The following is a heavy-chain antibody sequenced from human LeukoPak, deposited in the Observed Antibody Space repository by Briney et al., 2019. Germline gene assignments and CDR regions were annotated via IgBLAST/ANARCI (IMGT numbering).Heavy chain of an antibody. CDR1: GYSISSGYY. CDR3: ARFLLGYCSGGSCNSPDY. D-gene: IGHD2-15*01. V-gene: IGHV4-38-2*02. Sequence: KSSETLSLTCTVSGYSISSGYYWGWIRQPPGKGLEWIGSIYHSGSTYYNPSLKSRVTISVDTSKNQFSLKLSSVTAADTAVYYCARFLLGYCSGGSCNSPDYWGQGTLVTVSS. J-gene: IGHJ4*02. CDR2: IYHSGST.